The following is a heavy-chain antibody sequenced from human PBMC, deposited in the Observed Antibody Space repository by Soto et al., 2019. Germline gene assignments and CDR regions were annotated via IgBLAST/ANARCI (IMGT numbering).Heavy chain of an antibody. CDR1: GFTFSSYA. CDR3: AKKASMTSRDGFEQ. J-gene: IGHJ4*02. V-gene: IGHV3-23*01. D-gene: IGHD4-17*01. CDR2: ISGSRSNP. Sequence: GGSLRLSCAASGFTFSSYAMSWVRQAPGQGLEWVSAISGSRSNPYYADSVKGRFTISRDNSKNTLYLQMNSLRAEDTALYSCAKKASMTSRDGFEQWGKGTLVTVSS.